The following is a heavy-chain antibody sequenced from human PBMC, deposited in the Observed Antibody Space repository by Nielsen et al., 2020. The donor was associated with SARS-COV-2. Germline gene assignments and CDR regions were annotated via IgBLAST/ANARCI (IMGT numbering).Heavy chain of an antibody. J-gene: IGHJ3*02. V-gene: IGHV3-33*01. CDR3: ARDYDIVVVPAAMGAFDI. D-gene: IGHD2-2*01. CDR2: IWYDGSNK. Sequence: WIRQPPGKGLEWVAVIWYDGSNKYYADSVKGRFTISRDNSKNTLYLQMNSLRAEDTAVYYCARDYDIVVVPAAMGAFDIWGQGTMVTVSS.